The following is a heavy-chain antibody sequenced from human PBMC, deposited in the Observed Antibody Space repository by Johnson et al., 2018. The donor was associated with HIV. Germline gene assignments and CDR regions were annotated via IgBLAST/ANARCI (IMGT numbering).Heavy chain of an antibody. D-gene: IGHD2/OR15-2a*01. CDR3: AKARARFYGAFDM. J-gene: IGHJ3*02. Sequence: VQLVESGGGVVQPGRSLRLSCAASGFTFSSYGKHWVRQAPGKGLEWVAVISYDGSNKYYADSVKGRFTISRDNSKNTLYLQMNSLRAEDTAVYYCAKARARFYGAFDMWGQGTMVTVSS. CDR2: ISYDGSNK. V-gene: IGHV3-30*18. CDR1: GFTFSSYG.